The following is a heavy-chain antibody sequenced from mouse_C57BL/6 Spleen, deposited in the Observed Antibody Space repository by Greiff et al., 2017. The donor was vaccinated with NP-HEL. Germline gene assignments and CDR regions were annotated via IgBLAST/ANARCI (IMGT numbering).Heavy chain of an antibody. V-gene: IGHV1-75*01. CDR3: ARRYYGNYPGWYFDV. CDR2: IFPGSGST. CDR1: GYTFTDYY. J-gene: IGHJ1*03. D-gene: IGHD2-1*01. Sequence: QVQLQQSGPELVKPGASVKISCKASGYTFTDYYINWVKQRPGQGLEWIGWIFPGSGSTYYNEKFKGKATLTVDKSSSTAYMLLSSLTSEDSAVYFCARRYYGNYPGWYFDVWGTGTTVTVSS.